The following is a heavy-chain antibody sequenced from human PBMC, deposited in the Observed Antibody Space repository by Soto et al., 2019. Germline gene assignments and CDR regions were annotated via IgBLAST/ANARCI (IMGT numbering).Heavy chain of an antibody. Sequence: SETLSLTCTVSVGGSFSSYYWSWIRQPPGKGLEWIGYIYYSGSTNYNPSLKSRLTMSVHTSKNQFSLKVNSVTAADTAAYYCARNRGNYFDYWGQGILVTVSS. CDR1: VGGSFSSYY. J-gene: IGHJ4*02. V-gene: IGHV4-59*01. CDR3: ARNRGNYFDY. CDR2: IYYSGST.